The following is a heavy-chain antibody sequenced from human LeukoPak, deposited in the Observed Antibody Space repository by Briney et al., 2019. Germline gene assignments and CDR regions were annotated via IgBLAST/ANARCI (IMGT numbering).Heavy chain of an antibody. D-gene: IGHD3-10*01. CDR1: GGSISSSSYY. CDR3: ARPLTRWFGEPNWFDP. V-gene: IGHV4-39*07. J-gene: IGHJ5*02. CDR2: IYYSGST. Sequence: SETLSLTCTVSGGSISSSSYYWGWIRQPPGKGLEWIGSIYYSGSTYYNPSLKSRVTISVDTSKNQFSLKLSSVTAADTAVYYCARPLTRWFGEPNWFDPWGQGTLVTVSS.